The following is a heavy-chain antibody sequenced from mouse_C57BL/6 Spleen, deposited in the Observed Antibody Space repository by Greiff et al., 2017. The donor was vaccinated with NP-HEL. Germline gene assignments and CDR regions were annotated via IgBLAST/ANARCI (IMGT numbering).Heavy chain of an antibody. CDR2: INPNNGGT. CDR1: GYTFTDYN. D-gene: IGHD1-1*01. Sequence: EVQLQPSGPELVKPGASVKIPCKASGYTFTDYNMDWVKQSHGKSLEWIGDINPNNGGTIYNQKFKGKATLTVDKSSSTAYMELRSLTSEDTAVYYCAREGYYGSRAWFAYWGQGTLVTVSA. CDR3: AREGYYGSRAWFAY. J-gene: IGHJ3*01. V-gene: IGHV1-18*01.